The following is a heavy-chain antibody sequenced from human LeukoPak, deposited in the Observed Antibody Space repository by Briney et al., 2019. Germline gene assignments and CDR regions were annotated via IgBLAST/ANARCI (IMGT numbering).Heavy chain of an antibody. J-gene: IGHJ5*02. CDR3: AKLVPSDDFWSGYLGWFDP. CDR2: IKSKTDGGTT. Sequence: PGGSLRLSCAASGFTFSNTWMSWVRQAPGKGLEWVGRIKSKTDGGTTDYAAPVKGRFTISRDDSKNTLYLQVNSLKTEDTAVYYCAKLVPSDDFWSGYLGWFDPWGQGTLVTASS. V-gene: IGHV3-15*01. D-gene: IGHD3-3*01. CDR1: GFTFSNTW.